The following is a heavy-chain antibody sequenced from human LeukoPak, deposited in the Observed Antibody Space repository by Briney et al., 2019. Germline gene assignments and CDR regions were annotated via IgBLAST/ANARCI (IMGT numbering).Heavy chain of an antibody. Sequence: PGTSLRLSCAASGFTFSDHGMHWVRQAPGKGLVWVSRINSDGSSTTYADSVKGRFTISRDNAKNTLYLQMNSLRVDDTAVYYCARGCSGGRCYSGGWFDPWGQGTLVTVSS. D-gene: IGHD2-15*01. J-gene: IGHJ5*02. CDR2: INSDGSST. CDR3: ARGCSGGRCYSGGWFDP. CDR1: GFTFSDHG. V-gene: IGHV3-74*01.